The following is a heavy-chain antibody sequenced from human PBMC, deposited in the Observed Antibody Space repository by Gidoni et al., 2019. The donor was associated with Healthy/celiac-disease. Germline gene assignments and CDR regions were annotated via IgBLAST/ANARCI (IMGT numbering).Heavy chain of an antibody. CDR1: GFTFSGYA. CDR3: TRLYYDFWSGYLPKTYYYYGMDV. V-gene: IGHV3-73*02. D-gene: IGHD3-3*01. CDR2: IRSKANRYAT. J-gene: IGHJ6*04. Sequence: EVQLVESGGGLVQTGGSLKLSCASSGFTFSGYALHWVRQASGKGLEWVGRIRSKANRYATAYAASVKGRFTISRDDSKNTAYLQMNSLKTEDTAVYYCTRLYYDFWSGYLPKTYYYYGMDVWGKGTTVTVSS.